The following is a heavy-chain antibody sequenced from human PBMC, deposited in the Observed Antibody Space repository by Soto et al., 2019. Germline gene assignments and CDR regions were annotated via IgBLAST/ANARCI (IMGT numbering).Heavy chain of an antibody. J-gene: IGHJ3*02. V-gene: IGHV3-7*01. CDR1: GFTFSTYW. CDR2: IRQDGSEN. D-gene: IGHD3-16*01. Sequence: EVPLVESGGGLVQPGASLRLSCATSGFTFSTYWMSWVRQAPGKGLEWVDNIRQDGSENYYVDSVKGRFTISRDNASNSVYLQMNSLRAEDTAVYYCATKGGRGDAFAIWGQGTMVIVSS. CDR3: ATKGGRGDAFAI.